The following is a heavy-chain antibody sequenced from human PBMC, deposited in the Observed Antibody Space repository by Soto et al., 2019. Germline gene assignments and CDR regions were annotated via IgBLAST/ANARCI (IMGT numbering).Heavy chain of an antibody. J-gene: IGHJ6*03. CDR1: GGSISSSSYY. V-gene: IGHV4-39*01. Sequence: PSETLSLTCTVSGGSISSSSYYWGWIRQPPGKGLEWIGSINYSGSTYYNPSLKSRVTISVDTSKNQFSLKLSSVTAADTAVYYCARRARDYDFWSGYQAYMDVWGKGTTVTVSS. CDR2: INYSGST. CDR3: ARRARDYDFWSGYQAYMDV. D-gene: IGHD3-3*01.